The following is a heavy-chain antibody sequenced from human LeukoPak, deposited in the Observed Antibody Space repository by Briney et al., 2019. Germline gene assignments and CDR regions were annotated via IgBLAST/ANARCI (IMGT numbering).Heavy chain of an antibody. J-gene: IGHJ4*02. CDR1: GFTFSSYA. V-gene: IGHV3-66*01. CDR3: ARDRRDGYCLGH. D-gene: IGHD5-24*01. Sequence: GGSLRLSCAASGFTFSSYAMSWVRQAPGKGLEWVSVIYSGGSTYYADSVKGRFTISRDSSKNTVNLQMNSLRAEDTAVYYCARDRRDGYCLGHWGQGTLVTVSS. CDR2: IYSGGST.